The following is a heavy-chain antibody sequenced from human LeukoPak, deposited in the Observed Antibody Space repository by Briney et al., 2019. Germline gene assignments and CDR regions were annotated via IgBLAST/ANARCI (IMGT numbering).Heavy chain of an antibody. D-gene: IGHD6-13*01. CDR3: ARESLAAAATFDY. CDR1: GFTFSSYW. CDR2: INSDESST. J-gene: IGHJ4*02. Sequence: GGSLRLSCAASGFTFSSYWMHWVRQAPGKGLVWVSRINSDESSTTYADSVKGRFIISRDNAKNTLYLLMNSLRAEDTAVYYCARESLAAAATFDYWGQGTLVTVSS. V-gene: IGHV3-74*01.